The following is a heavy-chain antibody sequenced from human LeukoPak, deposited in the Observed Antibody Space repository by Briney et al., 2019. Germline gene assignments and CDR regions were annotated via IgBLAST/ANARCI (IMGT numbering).Heavy chain of an antibody. V-gene: IGHV3-23*01. D-gene: IGHD3-16*01. J-gene: IGHJ4*02. CDR2: ISGSPDNT. CDR3: ARLVGVSALDY. Sequence: PGGSLRLSCVVSGLTFRSYAMYWVRQAPGKGLEWVSEISGSPDNTYYADSVKGRFATSRDDSRNTLYLQMNSLRAEDTAVYYCARLVGVSALDYWGQGTPVTVSS. CDR1: GLTFRSYA.